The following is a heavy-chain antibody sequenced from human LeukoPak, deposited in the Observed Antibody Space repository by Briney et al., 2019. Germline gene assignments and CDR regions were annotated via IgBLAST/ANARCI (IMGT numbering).Heavy chain of an antibody. Sequence: SETLSLTCAVYGGSFSGYYWSWIRQPPGKGLEWIGEINHSGSTNYNPSLKSRVTISVDTSKNQFSLKLSSVTAADTAVYYCARVWRDYYDSSGYYYFDHWGQGTLVTVSS. CDR3: ARVWRDYYDSSGYYYFDH. D-gene: IGHD3-22*01. J-gene: IGHJ4*02. V-gene: IGHV4-34*01. CDR1: GGSFSGYY. CDR2: INHSGST.